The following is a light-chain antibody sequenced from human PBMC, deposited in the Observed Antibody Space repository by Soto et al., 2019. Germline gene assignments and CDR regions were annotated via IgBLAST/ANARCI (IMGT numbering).Light chain of an antibody. J-gene: IGKJ4*01. CDR3: QQYEDLPLT. CDR2: DSS. Sequence: DVQLTQSSSSLSASVGDRVIITCQANHSIANSLNWFQQKPGKAPELLISDSSHLEARVPSRFSGSRSGTDFTLTISNLQPEDFATYYCQQYEDLPLTFGGGTKVDIK. CDR1: HSIANS. V-gene: IGKV1-33*01.